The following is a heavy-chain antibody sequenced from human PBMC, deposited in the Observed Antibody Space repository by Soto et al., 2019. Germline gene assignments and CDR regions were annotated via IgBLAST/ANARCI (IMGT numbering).Heavy chain of an antibody. CDR2: IYPGDSDT. Sequence: PGESLKISRKGSGYSFTSYWIGWVRQMTGKGLEWMGIIYPGDSDTRYSPSFQGQVTISADKSISTAYLQWSSLKASDTAMYYCARSGSGYSYGCDAFDIWGQGTMVTVSS. CDR1: GYSFTSYW. J-gene: IGHJ3*02. CDR3: ARSGSGYSYGCDAFDI. V-gene: IGHV5-51*01. D-gene: IGHD5-18*01.